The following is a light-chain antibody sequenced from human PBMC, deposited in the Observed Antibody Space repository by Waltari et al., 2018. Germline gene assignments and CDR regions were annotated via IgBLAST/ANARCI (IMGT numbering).Light chain of an antibody. J-gene: IGKJ1*01. V-gene: IGKV3-11*01. Sequence: EIVLTQSPATLSLSPGERATLSCRASQSVRRYLAWYQQKPGQAPSLLIYDASNRATGIPARFSGGGSGTDFTLTISSLAPEDFAVYYCQQRSSWPPTFGQGTKVEIK. CDR3: QQRSSWPPT. CDR1: QSVRRY. CDR2: DAS.